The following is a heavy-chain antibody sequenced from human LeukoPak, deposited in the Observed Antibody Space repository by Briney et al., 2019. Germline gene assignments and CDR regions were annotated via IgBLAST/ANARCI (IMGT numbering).Heavy chain of an antibody. Sequence: GGSLRLSCAASGFTFSSYGMHWVRQAPGKGLEWVAVISYDGSNKYYADSVKGRFTISRDNSKYTLYLQMNSLRAEDTAVYYCARGNPNSLGAFPTPNYYYYYMDVWGKGTTVTVSS. CDR1: GFTFSSYG. D-gene: IGHD3-16*01. CDR2: ISYDGSNK. J-gene: IGHJ6*03. CDR3: ARGNPNSLGAFPTPNYYYYYMDV. V-gene: IGHV3-30*03.